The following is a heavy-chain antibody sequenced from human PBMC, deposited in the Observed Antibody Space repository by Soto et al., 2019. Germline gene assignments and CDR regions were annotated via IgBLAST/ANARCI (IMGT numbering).Heavy chain of an antibody. J-gene: IGHJ2*01. CDR3: ASQDYSSSTDASFLVNGFFDL. Sequence: QMQLQESGPGLVKPSGTLSLTCGVSGDSISSSKWWTWVRQPPGKGPEWIGEIYHSGSTNYNPSLTSRVTISVDTSKNQFSLTLTSVTAADTAVYYCASQDYSSSTDASFLVNGFFDLWGRGILVTVSS. V-gene: IGHV4-4*02. CDR1: GDSISSSKW. CDR2: IYHSGST. D-gene: IGHD6-6*01.